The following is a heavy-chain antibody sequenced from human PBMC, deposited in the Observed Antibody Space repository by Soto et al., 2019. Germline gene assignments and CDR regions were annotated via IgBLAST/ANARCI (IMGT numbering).Heavy chain of an antibody. V-gene: IGHV4-30-4*01. D-gene: IGHD3-3*01. CDR2: IYYSGST. Sequence: SETLSLTCTFSGGSISSGDYYWSWIRQPPGKGLEWMGYIYYSGSTYYNPSLKSRVTISVDTSKNQFSLKLSSVTAADTAVYYCARDKRITIFGVVIVGDPTDYYGMDVWGQGTTVT. CDR1: GGSISSGDYY. CDR3: ARDKRITIFGVVIVGDPTDYYGMDV. J-gene: IGHJ6*02.